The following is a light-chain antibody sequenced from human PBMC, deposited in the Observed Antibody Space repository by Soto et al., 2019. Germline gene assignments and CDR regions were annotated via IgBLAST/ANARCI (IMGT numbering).Light chain of an antibody. CDR3: QQSYRTPHS. CDR2: SAS. J-gene: IGKJ2*03. V-gene: IGKV1-39*01. CDR1: QGVSAY. Sequence: DIQMTQSPSSLSASVGDRVTITCRASQGVSAYLLWYQQTQGRAPKLLIYSASNLVIGVPSRFSGSGSGTSFTLTISGLQPEDFVTDYGQQSYRTPHSFGQGTKLETK.